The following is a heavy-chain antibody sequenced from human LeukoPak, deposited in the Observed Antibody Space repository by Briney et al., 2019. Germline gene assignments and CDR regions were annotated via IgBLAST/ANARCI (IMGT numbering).Heavy chain of an antibody. D-gene: IGHD2-2*01. Sequence: SETLSLTCTVSGASIRSHYWSWIRQTPGKGLEYIGYIYYTGSTNYNPSLKSRLSISIDTSKNQFSLKLSSVTAADTAVYYCARDPNGYRSSTSCLNWFDPWGQGTLVTVSS. V-gene: IGHV4-59*11. CDR2: IYYTGST. CDR1: GASIRSHY. CDR3: ARDPNGYRSSTSCLNWFDP. J-gene: IGHJ5*02.